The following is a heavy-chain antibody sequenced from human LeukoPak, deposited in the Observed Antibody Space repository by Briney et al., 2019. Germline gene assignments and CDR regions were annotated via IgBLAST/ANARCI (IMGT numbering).Heavy chain of an antibody. CDR3: AKGGRFLEWLSVNWFDP. Sequence: GGSLRLSCAASGFTFSSYSMAWVRQAPGKGLEWVSYISIRSSTIYYADSVKGRFTISRDNAKNSLYVQMNSLRAEDTAVYYCAKGGRFLEWLSVNWFDPWGQGTLVTVSS. V-gene: IGHV3-48*01. CDR2: ISIRSSTI. D-gene: IGHD3-3*01. J-gene: IGHJ5*02. CDR1: GFTFSSYS.